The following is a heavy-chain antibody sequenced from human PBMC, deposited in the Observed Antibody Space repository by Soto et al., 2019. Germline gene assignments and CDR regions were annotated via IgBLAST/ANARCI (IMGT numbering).Heavy chain of an antibody. CDR2: ISGSGGST. J-gene: IGHJ4*02. V-gene: IGHV3-23*01. D-gene: IGHD3-16*01. CDR3: AKVGGGYQENYFDY. Sequence: EVQLLESGGGLVQPGGSLRLSCAASGFTFNNYAMSWVRQAPGKGLEWVSAISGSGGSTYYADSVKGRFTISRDNSKNTLYLQMNSLRAEDTAVYHCAKVGGGYQENYFDYWGQGTLVTVSS. CDR1: GFTFNNYA.